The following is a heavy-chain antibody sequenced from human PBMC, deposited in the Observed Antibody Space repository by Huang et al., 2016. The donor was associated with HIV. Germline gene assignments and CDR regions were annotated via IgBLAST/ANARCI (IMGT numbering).Heavy chain of an antibody. CDR3: VRDPRIQSWLNYFDY. V-gene: IGHV3-74*01. CDR2: SNSDGGSS. Sequence: EVQLVESGGGLVQPGGSMRLSCAASGFTFSSYWLHWVRQAQGKGMGWGSRSNSDGGSSGYADSVKGRFTISRDNAKNTLYLQMNSLRAEDTAVYYCVRDPRIQSWLNYFDYWGQGTLVSVSS. CDR1: GFTFSSYW. D-gene: IGHD3-22*01. J-gene: IGHJ4*02.